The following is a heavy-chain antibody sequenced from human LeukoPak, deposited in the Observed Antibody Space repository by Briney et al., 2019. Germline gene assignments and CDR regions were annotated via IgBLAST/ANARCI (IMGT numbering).Heavy chain of an antibody. Sequence: ESGPTLVKPTQTLTLTCTASGSSLTTTGVGVGWIRQPPGKALEWLALIYWDDDKRYSPFLKSRLTITKDTSKNQVVLTMTNLDLVDTATYYCVHRPVYYGSGSYYFDYWGQGTLVTVSS. CDR3: VHRPVYYGSGSYYFDY. CDR1: GSSLTTTGVG. CDR2: IYWDDDK. V-gene: IGHV2-5*02. J-gene: IGHJ4*02. D-gene: IGHD3-10*01.